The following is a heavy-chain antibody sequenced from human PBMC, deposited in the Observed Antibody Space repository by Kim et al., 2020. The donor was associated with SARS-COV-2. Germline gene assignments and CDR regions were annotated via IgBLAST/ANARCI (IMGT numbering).Heavy chain of an antibody. V-gene: IGHV3-53*01. J-gene: IGHJ6*02. D-gene: IGHD3-10*01. CDR3: ARDRIEHDYGYNFYGMDV. Sequence: VKGRFTVSRDKSKNTLDLQMNSLRADDTAVYHCARDRIEHDYGYNFYGMDVWGQGTTVTVSS.